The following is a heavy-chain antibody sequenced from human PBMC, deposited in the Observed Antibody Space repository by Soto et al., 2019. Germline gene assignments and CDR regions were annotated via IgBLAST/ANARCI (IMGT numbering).Heavy chain of an antibody. CDR1: GYTFTSYD. J-gene: IGHJ4*02. D-gene: IGHD3-10*01. CDR3: ARDPQYYGSGSYYNAYDY. CDR2: MNPILGIA. Sequence: ASVKVSCKASGYTFTSYDINWVRQAPGQGLEWMGRMNPILGIANYAQKFQGRVTITADKSTSTAYMELSSLRSEDTAVYYCARDPQYYGSGSYYNAYDYWGQGTLVTVSS. V-gene: IGHV1-69*04.